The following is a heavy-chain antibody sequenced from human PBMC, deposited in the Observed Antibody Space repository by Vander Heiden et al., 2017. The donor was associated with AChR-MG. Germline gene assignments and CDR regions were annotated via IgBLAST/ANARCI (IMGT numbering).Heavy chain of an antibody. V-gene: IGHV3-11*01. CDR2: ISSSGGTI. CDR3: ARGRKILRYFDWLLTDY. CDR1: GFASSDSH. J-gene: IGHJ4*02. D-gene: IGHD3-9*01. Sequence: QVQLVESGGGLVKPGGSLRLSCAAPGFASSDSHMSWCRRAPGKGLEWVSYISSSGGTIYYADSGKGRFTISRDNAKNSLYLQMNSLRAEDAAVYYCARGRKILRYFDWLLTDYWGQGTLVTVSS.